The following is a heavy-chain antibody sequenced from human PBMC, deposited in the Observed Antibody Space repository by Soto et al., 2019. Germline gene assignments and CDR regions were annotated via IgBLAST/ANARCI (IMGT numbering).Heavy chain of an antibody. CDR2: ISFSGDYI. CDR3: ARRGP. V-gene: IGHV3-21*04. CDR1: GFPLEKYG. Sequence: PGGSLRLSCAVSGFPLEKYGMNWVRQAPGKGLEWVSSISFSGDYIYYADSVKGRFTISRDNSKNTLYLQMNSLRAEDTAVYYCARRGPWGQGTLVTVSS. J-gene: IGHJ5*02.